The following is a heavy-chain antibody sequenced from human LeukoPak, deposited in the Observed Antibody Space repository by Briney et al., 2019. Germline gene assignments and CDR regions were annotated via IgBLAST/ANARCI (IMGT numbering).Heavy chain of an antibody. Sequence: GGSLRLSCAASGFTFSSYWMNWARQAPGKGLEWVASINHNGNVNYYVDSVKGRFTISRDNSKNKVYLQMSSLRAEDTAVYYCAKPYSGSYYFDYWGQGTLVAVSS. J-gene: IGHJ4*02. V-gene: IGHV3-7*03. CDR1: GFTFSSYW. D-gene: IGHD1-26*01. CDR2: INHNGNVN. CDR3: AKPYSGSYYFDY.